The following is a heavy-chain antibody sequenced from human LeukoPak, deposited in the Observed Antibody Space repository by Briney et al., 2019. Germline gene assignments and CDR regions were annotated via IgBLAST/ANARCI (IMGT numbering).Heavy chain of an antibody. J-gene: IGHJ6*03. CDR1: GFTFSSYE. CDR2: ISSSGSTI. V-gene: IGHV3-48*03. CDR3: ARDGIAAADPSLYYYYYMDV. D-gene: IGHD6-13*01. Sequence: GSLRLSCAASGFTFSSYEMNWVRQAPGKGLEWVSYISSSGSTIYYADSVKGRFTISRDNAKNSLYLQMNSLRAEDTAVYYCARDGIAAADPSLYYYYYMDVWGKGTTVTISS.